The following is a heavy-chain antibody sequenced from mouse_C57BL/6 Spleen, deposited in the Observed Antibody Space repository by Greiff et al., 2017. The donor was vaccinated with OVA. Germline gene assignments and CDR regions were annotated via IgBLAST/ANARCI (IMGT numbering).Heavy chain of an antibody. CDR3: TLRGFAY. Sequence: EVQLQESGAELVRPGASVKLSCTASGFNIKDDYMHWVKQRPEQGLEWIGWIDPENGDTEYASKFQGKATITADTSSNTAYLQLSSLTSEDTAVYYCTLRGFAYWGQGTLVTVSA. V-gene: IGHV14-4*01. CDR2: IDPENGDT. J-gene: IGHJ3*01. CDR1: GFNIKDDY.